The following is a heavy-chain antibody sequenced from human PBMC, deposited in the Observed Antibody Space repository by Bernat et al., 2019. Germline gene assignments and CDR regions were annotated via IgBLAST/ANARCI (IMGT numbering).Heavy chain of an antibody. V-gene: IGHV4-59*01. D-gene: IGHD6-13*01. Sequence: QVQLQESGPGLVKPSETLSLTCTVSGGSISSYYWSWIRQPPGKGLEWIGYIYYSGSTNYNPSLKSRVTISVDTSKNQFSLKLSSVTAADTAVYYCARVAAAGMKGYFQHWGQGTLVTVSS. CDR1: GGSISSYY. CDR2: IYYSGST. J-gene: IGHJ1*01. CDR3: ARVAAAGMKGYFQH.